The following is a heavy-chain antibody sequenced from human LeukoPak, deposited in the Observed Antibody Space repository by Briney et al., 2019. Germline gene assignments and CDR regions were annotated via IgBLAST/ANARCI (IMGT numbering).Heavy chain of an antibody. D-gene: IGHD3-22*01. J-gene: IGHJ4*02. CDR2: IKQAGSEN. V-gene: IGHV3-7*01. CDR3: ARAHYSSFDY. CDR1: GFIFSSYW. Sequence: GGSLRLSCAASGFIFSSYWMTWVRQAPGKGLEWVANIKQAGSENSYVDSVKGRFTISRDNAKNSLYLQINSLRAEDTAVYYCARAHYSSFDYWGQGTLVTVSS.